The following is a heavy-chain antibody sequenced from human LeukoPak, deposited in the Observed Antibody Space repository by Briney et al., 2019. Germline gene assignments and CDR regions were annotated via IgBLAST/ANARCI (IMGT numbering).Heavy chain of an antibody. CDR2: ISGSGDST. J-gene: IGHJ6*03. CDR1: GFIFSNYG. Sequence: GGSLRLSCAASGFIFSNYGMNWVRQAPGKGLEWVSLISGSGDSTYYADSVKGRFTISRDNSKNTLYLQMNSLRVEDTAIYYCAKVSHRNYMDVWGKGTTVTVSS. V-gene: IGHV3-23*01. CDR3: AKVSHRNYMDV.